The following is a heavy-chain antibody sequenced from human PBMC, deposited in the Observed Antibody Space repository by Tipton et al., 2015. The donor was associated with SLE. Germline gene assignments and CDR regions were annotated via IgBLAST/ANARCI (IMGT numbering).Heavy chain of an antibody. V-gene: IGHV4-59*12. CDR2: IYYSGST. J-gene: IGHJ4*02. CDR1: GASISSYY. CDR3: SREPRSGYHDY. D-gene: IGHD3-3*01. Sequence: TLSLTCTVSGASISSYYWSWIRQPPGKGLEWIGYIYYSGSTIHNPSLKSRVTMSVDTSKNQFSLKLSSLAAADTAVYYCSREPRSGYHDYWGQGTLVTVSS.